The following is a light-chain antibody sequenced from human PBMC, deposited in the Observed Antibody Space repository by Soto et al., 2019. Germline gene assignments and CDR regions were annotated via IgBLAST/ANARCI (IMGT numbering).Light chain of an antibody. CDR1: QSVSSK. CDR3: QEYNNWHPVT. Sequence: EIVMTQSPATLSVSPGERATLSCRASQSVSSKLAWYQQKPGQAPRLLIYGASTRATGITARFSGSGSGTEFTLTISSLQSEDFAVYYCQEYNNWHPVTFGGGTKVEIK. CDR2: GAS. J-gene: IGKJ4*01. V-gene: IGKV3-15*01.